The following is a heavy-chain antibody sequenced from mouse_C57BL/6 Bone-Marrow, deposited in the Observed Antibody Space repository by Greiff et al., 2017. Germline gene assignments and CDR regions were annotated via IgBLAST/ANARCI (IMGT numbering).Heavy chain of an antibody. CDR3: TTSAVVARRFAY. V-gene: IGHV14-4*01. CDR1: GFNIKDDY. D-gene: IGHD1-1*01. CDR2: IDPENGDT. J-gene: IGHJ3*01. Sequence: VQLKQSGAELVRPGASVKLSCTASGFNIKDDYMHWVKQRPEQGLEWIGWIDPENGDTEYASKFQGKATITADTSSNTAYLQLSSLTSEDTAVYYCTTSAVVARRFAYWGQGTLVTVSA.